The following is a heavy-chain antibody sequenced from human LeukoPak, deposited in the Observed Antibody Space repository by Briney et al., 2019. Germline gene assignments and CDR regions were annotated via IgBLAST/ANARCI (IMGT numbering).Heavy chain of an antibody. CDR3: ARGRYCSGGSCYSSYYYYMDA. D-gene: IGHD2-15*01. CDR1: GVSFSGYY. Sequence: PSETLSLTCAVYGVSFSGYYWSWIRQPPGKGLEWIGEINHSGSTNYNPSLKSRVTISVDTSKNQFSPKLSSVTAADTAVYYCARGRYCSGGSCYSSYYYYMDAWGKGTTVTVSS. CDR2: INHSGST. J-gene: IGHJ6*03. V-gene: IGHV4-34*01.